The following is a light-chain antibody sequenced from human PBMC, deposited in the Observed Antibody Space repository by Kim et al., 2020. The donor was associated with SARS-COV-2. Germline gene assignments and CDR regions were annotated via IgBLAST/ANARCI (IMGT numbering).Light chain of an antibody. CDR1: QSVSSY. Sequence: PGERATLSCRASQSVSSYLAWYQQKPGQAPRLLIYDASNRATGIPARFSGSGSGTDFTLTIRSLEPEDFAVYYCQQRSNWPPWTFGQGTKV. CDR2: DAS. CDR3: QQRSNWPPWT. V-gene: IGKV3-11*01. J-gene: IGKJ1*01.